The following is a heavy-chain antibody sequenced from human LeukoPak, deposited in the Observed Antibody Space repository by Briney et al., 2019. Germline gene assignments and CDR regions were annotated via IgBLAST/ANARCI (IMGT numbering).Heavy chain of an antibody. D-gene: IGHD3-3*01. CDR3: TRDPEWGVWFDS. V-gene: IGHV3-48*01. CDR2: ISSDSRTI. J-gene: IGHJ5*01. CDR1: GFTFSNYA. Sequence: PGGSLRISCAATGFTFSNYAMNWVRQAPGKGLEWVSYISSDSRTIYYADSVKGRFTISRDNAKNSLYLQMNSLRAEDTAVYYCTRDPEWGVWFDSWGQGTLVTVSS.